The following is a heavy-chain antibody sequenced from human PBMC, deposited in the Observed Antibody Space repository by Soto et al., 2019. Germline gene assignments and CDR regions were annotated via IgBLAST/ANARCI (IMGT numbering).Heavy chain of an antibody. CDR1: GFTFSSYA. J-gene: IGHJ4*02. CDR2: ISGSGGST. D-gene: IGHD3-22*01. Sequence: GGSLRLSCAASGFTFSSYAMSWVRQAPGKGLEWVSAISGSGGSTYYADSVKGRFTISRDNSKNTLYLQMNSLRAEDTAVYYCARSGITMIVVLMEPIDYPGQAPLVTVPS. V-gene: IGHV3-23*01. CDR3: ARSGITMIVVLMEPIDY.